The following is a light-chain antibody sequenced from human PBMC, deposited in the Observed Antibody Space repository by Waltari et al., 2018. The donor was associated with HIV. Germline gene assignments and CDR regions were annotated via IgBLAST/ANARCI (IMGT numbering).Light chain of an antibody. CDR2: RNN. CDR3: ATWDDSLSAVV. CDR1: SFNIGRNY. V-gene: IGLV1-47*01. Sequence: QSVVIQPPSASGTPGQRVTISCTGNSFNIGRNYVYWYQQFPGTAPKFLIYRNNQRPSGAHNRVSASKVGTSSSLAISGLRSEDEANYYCATWDDSLSAVVFGEGTKLTVL. J-gene: IGLJ2*01.